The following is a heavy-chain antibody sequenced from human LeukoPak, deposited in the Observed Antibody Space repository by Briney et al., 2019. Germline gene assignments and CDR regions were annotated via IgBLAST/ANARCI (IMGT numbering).Heavy chain of an antibody. CDR1: GYSLTSYW. CDR2: IYPGDSDT. V-gene: IGHV5-51*01. CDR3: ARHTLTTDPNLYYYNYGMDV. J-gene: IGHJ6*02. D-gene: IGHD4-17*01. Sequence: GESLKIYCNGSGYSLTSYWIGLVRQMPREGLEWIGIIYPGDSDTRYSPSFQGQVTISADKSISTAYLQWSSLKASDTAMYYCARHTLTTDPNLYYYNYGMDVWGQGTTVTVSS.